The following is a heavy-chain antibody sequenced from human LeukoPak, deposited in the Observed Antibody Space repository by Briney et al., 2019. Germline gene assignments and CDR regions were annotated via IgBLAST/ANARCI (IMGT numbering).Heavy chain of an antibody. Sequence: SETLSLTCTVSGGSISSYYWSWIRQPPGKGLKWIGYIYYSGSTNYNPSLKSRVTISVDTSKNQFSLKLSSVTAADTAVYYCARLGPTVVTYYFDYWGQGTLVTVSS. CDR2: IYYSGST. D-gene: IGHD4-23*01. J-gene: IGHJ4*02. CDR1: GGSISSYY. V-gene: IGHV4-59*08. CDR3: ARLGPTVVTYYFDY.